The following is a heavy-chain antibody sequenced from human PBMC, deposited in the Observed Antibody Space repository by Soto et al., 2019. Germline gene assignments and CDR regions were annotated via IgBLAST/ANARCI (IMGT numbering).Heavy chain of an antibody. Sequence: PSETLSLTCTVSGDSITRYFWNWIRQSPGKGLEWIGYIENTDNTKYNPSLRSRLTMSVDASKNQFSLTLNSVTAADTAVYYCTGEQLSSDWSWSQGTLVTVSS. CDR1: GDSITRYF. CDR3: TGEQLSSDWS. J-gene: IGHJ5*02. V-gene: IGHV4-59*12. D-gene: IGHD3-16*02. CDR2: IENTDNT.